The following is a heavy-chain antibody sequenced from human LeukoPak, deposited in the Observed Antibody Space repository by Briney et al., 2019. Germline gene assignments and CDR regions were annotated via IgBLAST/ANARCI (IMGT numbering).Heavy chain of an antibody. D-gene: IGHD6-6*01. J-gene: IGHJ4*02. CDR2: ISYDGSNK. Sequence: PGRSLRLSCAASGFTFSSYAMHWVRQAPGKGLEWVAVISYDGSNKYYADSVKGRFTISRDNSKNTLYLQMNSLRAEDTAVYYCAREDDPQLAFDYWGQGTLVTVSS. CDR3: AREDDPQLAFDY. V-gene: IGHV3-30-3*01. CDR1: GFTFSSYA.